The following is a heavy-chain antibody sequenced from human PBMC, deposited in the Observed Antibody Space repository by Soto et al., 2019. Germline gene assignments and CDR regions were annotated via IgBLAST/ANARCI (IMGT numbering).Heavy chain of an antibody. CDR2: ISSSSSYI. J-gene: IGHJ6*02. D-gene: IGHD3-10*01. CDR3: AKTYYYGSGSWPPRGYYYGMDV. V-gene: IGHV3-21*01. Sequence: SLRLSCAASGFTFSSYSMNWVRQAPGKGLEWVSSISSSSSYIYYADSVKGRFTISRDNAKNSLYLQMNSLRAEDTAVYYCAKTYYYGSGSWPPRGYYYGMDVWGQGTTVTVSS. CDR1: GFTFSSYS.